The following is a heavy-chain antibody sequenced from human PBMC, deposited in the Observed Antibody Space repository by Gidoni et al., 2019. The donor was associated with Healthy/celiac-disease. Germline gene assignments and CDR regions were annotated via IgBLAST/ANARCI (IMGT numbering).Heavy chain of an antibody. CDR3: ARLQSSSWSPNFDY. CDR2: INPNSGGT. CDR1: GYTFTGYY. Sequence: QVQLGQSGAEVKKPGAAVKVACKAAGYTFTGYYMHWVRQAPGQGLEWMGWINPNSGGTNYAQKFPGRVTMTRDTSISTAYMELSRLRSDDTAVYYCARLQSSSWSPNFDYWGQGTLVTVSS. J-gene: IGHJ4*02. V-gene: IGHV1-2*02. D-gene: IGHD6-13*01.